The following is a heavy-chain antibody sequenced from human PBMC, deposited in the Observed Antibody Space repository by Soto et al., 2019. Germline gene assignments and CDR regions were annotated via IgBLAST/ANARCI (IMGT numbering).Heavy chain of an antibody. V-gene: IGHV3-23*01. Sequence: PGGSLRLSCAASGFTFSSYAMSWVRQAPGKGLEWVSAISGSGGSTYYADSVKGRFTISRDNSKNTLYLQMNSLRAEDTAVYYCAKGQGSSGYPFYYGMDVWGQGTTVTVSS. D-gene: IGHD3-22*01. J-gene: IGHJ6*02. CDR1: GFTFSSYA. CDR2: ISGSGGST. CDR3: AKGQGSSGYPFYYGMDV.